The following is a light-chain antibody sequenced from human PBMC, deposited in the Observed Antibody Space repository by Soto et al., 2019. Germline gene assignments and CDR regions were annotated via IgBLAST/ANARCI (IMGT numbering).Light chain of an antibody. V-gene: IGLV2-14*01. Sequence: QSVLAQPASVSGSPGQSITISCTGTSSDVGGYNYVSWYQQHPGKAPKLMIYDVSNRPSGVSNRFSGSKSGNTASLTISGLQAEDEADYYCSSYTSRSTLGYVFGTGTKVTVL. CDR1: SSDVGGYNY. CDR2: DVS. J-gene: IGLJ1*01. CDR3: SSYTSRSTLGYV.